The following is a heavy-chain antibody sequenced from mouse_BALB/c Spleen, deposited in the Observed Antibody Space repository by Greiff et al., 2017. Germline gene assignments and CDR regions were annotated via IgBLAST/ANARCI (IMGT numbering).Heavy chain of an antibody. D-gene: IGHD2-1*01. Sequence: QVQLQQSGAELARPGASVKMSCKASGYTFTSYTMHWVKQRPGQGLEWIGYINPSSGYTNYNQKFKDKATLTADKSSSTAYMQLSSLTSEDSAVYYCARSGPYGNYIYYAMDYWGQGTSVTVAS. CDR2: INPSSGYT. J-gene: IGHJ4*01. V-gene: IGHV1-4*01. CDR3: ARSGPYGNYIYYAMDY. CDR1: GYTFTSYT.